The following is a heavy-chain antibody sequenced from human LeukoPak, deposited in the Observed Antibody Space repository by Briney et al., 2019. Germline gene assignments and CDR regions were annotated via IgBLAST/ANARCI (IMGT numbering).Heavy chain of an antibody. CDR3: ARDQTGGWLFDD. V-gene: IGHV6-1*01. J-gene: IGHJ4*02. CDR1: GDSVSSNISA. Sequence: SQTLSLTCAISGDSVSSNISAWHWIRQSPSRGLEWLGRTYYRSKWYNDYAVSVKSRITINPDTSKNQFSLQLSSVTPDDTAVYYCARDQTGGWLFDDWGQGTLVTVSS. D-gene: IGHD6-19*01. CDR2: TYYRSKWYN.